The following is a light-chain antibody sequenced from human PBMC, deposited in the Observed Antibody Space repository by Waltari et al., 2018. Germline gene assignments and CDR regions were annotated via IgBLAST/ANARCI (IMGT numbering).Light chain of an antibody. J-gene: IGKJ4*01. Sequence: EIVLTQSPGTLSLSPGERATLSCRASQSVNSNYFAWFQQKPGQAPRLLIYGISTRATGIPDRFSGSGSGTDFTLTISRLEPEDFAVYYCQQSYSLLRLTFGGGTKVDIK. CDR1: QSVNSNY. CDR2: GIS. V-gene: IGKV3-20*01. CDR3: QQSYSLLRLT.